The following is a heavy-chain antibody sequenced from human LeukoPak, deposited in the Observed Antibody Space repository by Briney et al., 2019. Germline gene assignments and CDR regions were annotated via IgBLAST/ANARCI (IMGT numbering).Heavy chain of an antibody. CDR2: INPNTGGT. J-gene: IGHJ5*02. CDR3: ARRSMWGYNWFDP. D-gene: IGHD6-6*01. V-gene: IGHV1-2*02. Sequence: GASVKVSCKASGYTFTGYYIHWVRQAPGQGLEWMGWINPNTGGTIQAQRFQGRVTMTRDTSISTVYMELSRLRSDDTAVYYCARRSMWGYNWFDPWGQGTLVTVSS. CDR1: GYTFTGYY.